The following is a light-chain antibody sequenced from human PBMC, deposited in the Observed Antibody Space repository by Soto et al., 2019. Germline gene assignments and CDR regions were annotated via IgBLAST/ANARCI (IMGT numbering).Light chain of an antibody. Sequence: EIVMTQSPATLSVSPGERSTLSCGAIQSVSSNLAWYEQKPGQAPRLLMYGASTRATGIPDRFSGSGSGTEFTLTISSLQSEDLAVYYCQLHKTWPPWTFGQGTKVEIK. J-gene: IGKJ1*01. CDR2: GAS. CDR1: QSVSSN. V-gene: IGKV3-15*01. CDR3: QLHKTWPPWT.